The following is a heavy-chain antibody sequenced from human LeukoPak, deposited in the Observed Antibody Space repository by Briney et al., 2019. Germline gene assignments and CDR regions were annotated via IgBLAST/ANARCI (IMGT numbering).Heavy chain of an antibody. J-gene: IGHJ4*02. CDR1: GGSISSGAHY. CDR3: ARYYGGNSNFDY. Sequence: SETLSLTCTVSGGSISSGAHYWSWVRQPPGKGLEWIGYISYSGSTYYNPSLKSRVTISIDTSKSQFSLKLSSVTAADTAVYYCARYYGGNSNFDYWGQGTLVTVSS. CDR2: ISYSGST. D-gene: IGHD4-23*01. V-gene: IGHV4-30-4*01.